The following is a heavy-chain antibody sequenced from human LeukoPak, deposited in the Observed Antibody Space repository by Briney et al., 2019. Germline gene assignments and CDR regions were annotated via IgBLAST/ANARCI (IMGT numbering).Heavy chain of an antibody. CDR3: ARMGTVTTFDY. V-gene: IGHV4-30-2*01. CDR2: IYHSGST. J-gene: IGHJ4*02. CDR1: GGSLSSGGYY. D-gene: IGHD4-11*01. Sequence: SETLSLTCTVSGGSLSSGGYYWSWIRQPPGKGLEWIGYIYHSGSTYYNPSLKSRVTISVDRSKNQFSLKLSSVTAADTAVYYCARMGTVTTFDYWGQGTLVTVSS.